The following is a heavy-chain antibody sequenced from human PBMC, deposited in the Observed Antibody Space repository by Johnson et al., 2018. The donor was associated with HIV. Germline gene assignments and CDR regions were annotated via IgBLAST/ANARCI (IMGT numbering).Heavy chain of an antibody. CDR1: RFSFSNYW. D-gene: IGHD1-26*01. Sequence: VQLMESGGGLVQPGGSLRLSCAASRFSFSNYWMHWVRQAPGKGLEWVSGINWNGGRTGYTDSVNGRFTISRDNARNSLYLQMNSLRAEDTALYYCARTLKWELGLPDWDAFDIWGQGTMVTVSS. CDR2: INWNGGRT. J-gene: IGHJ3*02. V-gene: IGHV3-20*04. CDR3: ARTLKWELGLPDWDAFDI.